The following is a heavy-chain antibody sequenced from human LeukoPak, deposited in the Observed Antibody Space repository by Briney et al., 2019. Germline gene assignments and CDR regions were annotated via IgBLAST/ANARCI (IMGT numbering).Heavy chain of an antibody. CDR2: INSHGSST. CDR3: ALTGSGYGPPDFDY. J-gene: IGHJ4*02. CDR1: GCTFSGYL. D-gene: IGHD5-12*01. V-gene: IGHV3-74*01. Sequence: GGSLRLSCAASGCTFSGYLMQLVRQAPGKGLVWVSRINSHGSSTSYADSVKGRFTISRDNAKNTLYLQMSSLRAEYTGVYYCALTGSGYGPPDFDYWGQGTLVTVSS.